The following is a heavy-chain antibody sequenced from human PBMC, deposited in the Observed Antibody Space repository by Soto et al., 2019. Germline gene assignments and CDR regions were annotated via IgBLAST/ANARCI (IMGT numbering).Heavy chain of an antibody. CDR2: IYYSGST. D-gene: IGHD6-19*01. CDR3: ARRGSGEGWYFDL. CDR1: GGSISSSSYY. V-gene: IGHV4-39*01. Sequence: QLQLQESSPGLVKPSETLSLTCTVSGGSISSSSYYWGWIRQPPGKGLEWIGSIYYSGSTYYNPSLKSRVTISVDTSKNQFSLKLSSVTAADTAVYYCARRGSGEGWYFDLWGRGTLVTVSS. J-gene: IGHJ2*01.